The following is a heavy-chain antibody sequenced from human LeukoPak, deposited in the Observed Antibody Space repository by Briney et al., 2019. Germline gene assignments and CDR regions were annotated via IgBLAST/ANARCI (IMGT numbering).Heavy chain of an antibody. CDR3: AREERYCSSSRCFVGVGNDY. CDR2: TNAYNGNT. J-gene: IGHJ4*02. Sequence: ASVKVSCKASGYTFGNSGISWVRQAPGQGLEWMGWTNAYNGNTIYAESFQGRVTMTKDTSTSTAYMELTSLRSDDTAVYYCAREERYCSSSRCFVGVGNDYWGQGTLVSVSS. V-gene: IGHV1-18*01. D-gene: IGHD2-2*01. CDR1: GYTFGNSG.